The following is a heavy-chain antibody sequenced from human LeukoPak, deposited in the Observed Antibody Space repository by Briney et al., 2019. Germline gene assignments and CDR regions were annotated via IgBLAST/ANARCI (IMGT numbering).Heavy chain of an antibody. V-gene: IGHV3-15*04. CDR3: TTSRATSGYLNAFET. J-gene: IGHJ3*02. Sequence: PGGSLRLSCAGSGFTLSNAYMNWVRQAPGKRLEWVGRIESKTDGGTTNYAAPVKGRFTISSDESKNTLYLQMNSLHTEDTAVYFCTTSRATSGYLNAFETWGQGTMVTVSS. CDR2: IESKTDGGTT. D-gene: IGHD3-22*01. CDR1: GFTLSNAY.